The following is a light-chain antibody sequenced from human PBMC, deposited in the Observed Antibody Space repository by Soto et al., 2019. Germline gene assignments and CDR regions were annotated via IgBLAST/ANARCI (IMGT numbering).Light chain of an antibody. CDR1: QSVSSN. J-gene: IGKJ1*01. CDR3: QQYNSWPPRWT. Sequence: VMTQSPATLSLSPGERATLSCRASQSVSSNLAWYRQKPGQAPRLLIYGASTRATGIPARFSGSGSGTEFTLTISSLQSEDFAVYYCQQYNSWPPRWTFGQGTKVEIK. CDR2: GAS. V-gene: IGKV3-15*01.